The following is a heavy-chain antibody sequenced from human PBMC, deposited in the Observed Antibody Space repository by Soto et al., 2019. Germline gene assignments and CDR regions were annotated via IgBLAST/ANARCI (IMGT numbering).Heavy chain of an antibody. D-gene: IGHD6-13*01. CDR1: GGSISSYY. J-gene: IGHJ5*02. CDR3: ARHGLGSSWYRDALWFDP. Sequence: SETLSLTCTVSGGSISSYYWSWIRQPPGKGLEWIGYIYYSGSTNYNPSLKSRVTISVDTSKNQFSLKLSSVTAADTAVYYCARHGLGSSWYRDALWFDPWGQGTLVTVSS. CDR2: IYYSGST. V-gene: IGHV4-59*08.